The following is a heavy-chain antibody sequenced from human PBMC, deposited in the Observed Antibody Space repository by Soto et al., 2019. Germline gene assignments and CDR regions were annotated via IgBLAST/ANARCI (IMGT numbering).Heavy chain of an antibody. Sequence: GGSLRLSCSASGFTFSSYAMHWVRQAPGKGLEYVSAISSNGGSTYYADSVKGRFTISRDNSKNTLYLQMSSLRAEDTAVYYCVSISSYDFWSGPDNYYYYGMDVWGQGTTVTVSS. D-gene: IGHD3-3*01. CDR2: ISSNGGST. J-gene: IGHJ6*02. CDR1: GFTFSSYA. V-gene: IGHV3-64D*08. CDR3: VSISSYDFWSGPDNYYYYGMDV.